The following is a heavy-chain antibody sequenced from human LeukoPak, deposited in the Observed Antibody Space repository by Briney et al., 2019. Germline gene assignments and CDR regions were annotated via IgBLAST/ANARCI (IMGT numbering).Heavy chain of an antibody. Sequence: ASVKVSCKASGYTFTGYYMHWVRQAPGQGLEWMGWINPNSGGTNYAQKFQGRVTMTRGTSISTAYMELSRLRSDDTAVYYCARVDTAMDLYYYYGMDVWGQGTTVTVSS. D-gene: IGHD5-18*01. V-gene: IGHV1-2*02. CDR2: INPNSGGT. CDR1: GYTFTGYY. J-gene: IGHJ6*02. CDR3: ARVDTAMDLYYYYGMDV.